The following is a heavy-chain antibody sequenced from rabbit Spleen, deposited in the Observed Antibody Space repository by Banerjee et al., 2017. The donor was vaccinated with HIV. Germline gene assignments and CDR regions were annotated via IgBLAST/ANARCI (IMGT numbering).Heavy chain of an antibody. V-gene: IGHV1S40*01. CDR1: GFSFSSAYY. D-gene: IGHD1-1*01. CDR2: IDTGSSGFT. CDR3: AREDVGGSVSL. Sequence: QSLEESGGDLVKPGGTLTLTCTVSGFSFSSAYYLCWVRQAPGKGLEWIVCIDTGSSGFTYFASRAKGRFTISKTSSTTVTLQMTSLTAADTATYFCAREDVGGSVSLWGQGTLVTVS. J-gene: IGHJ3*01.